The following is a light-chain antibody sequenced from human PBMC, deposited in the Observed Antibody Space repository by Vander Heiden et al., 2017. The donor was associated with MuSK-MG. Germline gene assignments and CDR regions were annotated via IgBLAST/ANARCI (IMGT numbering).Light chain of an antibody. CDR2: DVS. J-gene: IGLJ1*01. Sequence: QSALTQPASVSGSPGPSITISCTGTNSDVGAYNYVSWYQQHPGKAPKLMSYDVSERPSGVSSRFSGSKSGNTASLTISGLQAEDEADYYCSSYTRSTTRVFGTGTKVTVL. V-gene: IGLV2-14*03. CDR1: NSDVGAYNY. CDR3: SSYTRSTTRV.